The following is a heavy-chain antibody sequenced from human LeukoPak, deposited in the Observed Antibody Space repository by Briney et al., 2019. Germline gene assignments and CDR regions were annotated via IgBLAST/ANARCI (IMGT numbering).Heavy chain of an antibody. D-gene: IGHD6-13*01. J-gene: IGHJ4*02. CDR3: AKSSSRGFFDY. CDR2: IYYSGST. Sequence: SETLSLTCTVSGGSISSHYWSWIRQPPGKGLEWIGYIYYSGSTNHNPSLKSRVTISVDTSKNQFSLKLSSVTAADTAVYYCAKSSSRGFFDYWGQGTLVTVSS. V-gene: IGHV4-59*11. CDR1: GGSISSHY.